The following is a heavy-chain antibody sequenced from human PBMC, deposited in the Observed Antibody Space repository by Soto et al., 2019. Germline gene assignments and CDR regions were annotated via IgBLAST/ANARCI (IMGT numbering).Heavy chain of an antibody. Sequence: ASVKVSCKASGYTFTSYYMHWVRQAPGQGLEWMGIINPSGGSTSYAQKFQGRVTMTRETSTRTVYMELSSLRSEDTAVYYCASTWGYRPLESGPHGGFDYWGQGTLVTVSS. D-gene: IGHD2-15*01. CDR2: INPSGGST. V-gene: IGHV1-46*01. J-gene: IGHJ4*02. CDR3: ASTWGYRPLESGPHGGFDY. CDR1: GYTFTSYY.